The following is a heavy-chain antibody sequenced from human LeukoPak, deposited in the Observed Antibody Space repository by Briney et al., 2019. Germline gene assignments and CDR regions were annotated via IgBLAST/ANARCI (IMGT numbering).Heavy chain of an antibody. CDR1: GSTFSSYW. CDR2: IKQDGSEK. V-gene: IGHV3-7*01. CDR3: ARVGSYGYDNYKDY. D-gene: IGHD5-18*01. Sequence: GGSLRLSCAASGSTFSSYWMSWVRQAPGKGLEWVANIKQDGSEKYYVDSVKGRFTISRDNAKNSLYLQMNSLRAEDTAVYYCARVGSYGYDNYKDYWGQGTLVIVSS. J-gene: IGHJ4*02.